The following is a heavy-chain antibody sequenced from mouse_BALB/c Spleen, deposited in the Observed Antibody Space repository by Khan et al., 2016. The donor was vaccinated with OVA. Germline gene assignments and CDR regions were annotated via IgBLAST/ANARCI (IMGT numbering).Heavy chain of an antibody. CDR2: INTGGAYT. D-gene: IGHD1-1*01. V-gene: IGHV5-6*01. CDR1: GFTFSTYG. CDR3: ARLAYYYNSEGFAY. J-gene: IGHJ3*01. Sequence: EVELVESGGDFVRPGGSLKLSCAASGFTFSTYGMSWVRQTPDKRLEWVATINTGGAYTYYPDSVKGRFTISRDNAKNTLYLQLSSLKSEDTAIYYCARLAYYYNSEGFAYWGRGTLVTVCA.